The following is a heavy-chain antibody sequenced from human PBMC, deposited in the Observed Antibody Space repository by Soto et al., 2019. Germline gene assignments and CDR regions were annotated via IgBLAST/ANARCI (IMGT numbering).Heavy chain of an antibody. Sequence: GGSLRLSCAASGFTFSNAWMSWVRQAPGKGLEWVGRIKSKTDGGTTDYAAPVKGRFTISRDDSKNTLYLQMNSLKTEDTAVYYCTTASTSCSTCYYYGMDVWGQGTTVTVSS. D-gene: IGHD2-2*01. CDR2: IKSKTDGGTT. J-gene: IGHJ6*02. V-gene: IGHV3-15*01. CDR1: GFTFSNAW. CDR3: TTASTSCSTCYYYGMDV.